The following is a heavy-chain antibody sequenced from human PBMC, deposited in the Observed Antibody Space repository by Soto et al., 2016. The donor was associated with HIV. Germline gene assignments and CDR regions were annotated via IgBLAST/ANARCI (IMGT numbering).Heavy chain of an antibody. Sequence: EVHLVESGGGLVKPGGSLRLSCVASGFTFNNAWINWVRQAPGKGLEWVGQIKSRIDGGTPGYAAPVKGRFTLSRDDAKNTLYLQMNNLKIEDTAVYYCTVDRLLFFRNLVNPGYWGQGTLVTVSS. V-gene: IGHV3-15*01. D-gene: IGHD2-15*01. J-gene: IGHJ4*02. CDR1: GFTFNNAW. CDR3: TVDRLLFFRNLVNPGY. CDR2: IKSRIDGGTP.